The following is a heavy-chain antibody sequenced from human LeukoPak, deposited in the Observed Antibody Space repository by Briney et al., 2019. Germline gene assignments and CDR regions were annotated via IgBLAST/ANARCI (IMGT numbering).Heavy chain of an antibody. D-gene: IGHD3-22*01. CDR2: IYYSGST. CDR1: GGSIGSSSYY. CDR3: ARAEYYYDSSGYYRGSYYFDY. V-gene: IGHV4-39*07. J-gene: IGHJ4*02. Sequence: PSETLSLTCTVSGGSIGSSSYYWGWIRQPPGKGLEWIGSIYYSGSTYYNPSLKSRVTISVDTSKNQFSLKLSSVTAADTAVYYCARAEYYYDSSGYYRGSYYFDYWGQGTLVTVSS.